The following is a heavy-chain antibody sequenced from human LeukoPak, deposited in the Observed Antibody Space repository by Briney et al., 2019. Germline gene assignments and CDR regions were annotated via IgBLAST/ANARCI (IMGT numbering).Heavy chain of an antibody. J-gene: IGHJ3*02. Sequence: SETLSLTCAVYGGSFSGYYWSWIRQPPGKGLEWIGEINHSGSTYYNPSLKSRVTISVDTSKNQFSLKLSPVTAADTAVYYCATMPLWFGGEDAFDIWGQGTMVTVSS. CDR2: INHSGST. V-gene: IGHV4-34*01. CDR3: ATMPLWFGGEDAFDI. CDR1: GGSFSGYY. D-gene: IGHD3-10*01.